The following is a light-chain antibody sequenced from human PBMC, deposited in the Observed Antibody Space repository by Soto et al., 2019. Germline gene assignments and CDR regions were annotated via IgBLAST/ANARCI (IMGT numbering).Light chain of an antibody. CDR2: EVS. V-gene: IGLV2-14*01. J-gene: IGLJ3*02. CDR1: SSDVGAYNY. Sequence: QSALTQPASVSGSPGQSITISCTGTSSDVGAYNYVSWYQQHPGRAPKLMIYEVSSRPSGVSNRFSGSKSGYTASLTVSGLQTEDEAFYYCSSSAGIYHYLVFGGGTKLTVL. CDR3: SSSAGIYHYLV.